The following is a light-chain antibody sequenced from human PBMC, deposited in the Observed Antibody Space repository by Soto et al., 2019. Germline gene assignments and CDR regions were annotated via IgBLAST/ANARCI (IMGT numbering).Light chain of an antibody. CDR1: SGHSRYA. V-gene: IGLV4-69*01. CDR2: LDSDGSH. CDR3: QTWGTGIQVV. Sequence: QLVLTQSPSASASLGASVKLTCTLSSGHSRYAIAWHQQQPEKGPRFLMKLDSDGSHNKGDGIPDRFSGSSSGAERYLTISSLQSEDGADYYCQTWGTGIQVVFGGGTQLTVL. J-gene: IGLJ2*01.